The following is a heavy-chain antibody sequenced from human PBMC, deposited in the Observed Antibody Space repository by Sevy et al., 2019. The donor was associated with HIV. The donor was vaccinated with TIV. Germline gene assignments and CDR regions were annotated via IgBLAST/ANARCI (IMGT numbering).Heavy chain of an antibody. Sequence: SETLSLTCSVSGDSITTYYWSWIRQHPGKGLEWIAYMFYPGSNSYNPSVKSRVTISADTSANQFSLKLNSVTAADTAMHYCVRHGALPEVPSTLYAFDIWGQGTMVTVS. D-gene: IGHD2-2*01. V-gene: IGHV4-59*08. CDR1: GDSITTYY. CDR3: VRHGALPEVPSTLYAFDI. CDR2: MFYPGSN. J-gene: IGHJ3*02.